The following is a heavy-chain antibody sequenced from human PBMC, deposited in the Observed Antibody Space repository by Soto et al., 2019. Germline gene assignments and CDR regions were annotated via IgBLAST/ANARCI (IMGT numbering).Heavy chain of an antibody. J-gene: IGHJ4*02. CDR2: ISGFNGQT. CDR1: GNTFASHG. CDR3: ARVDPRGVAVVRDY. Sequence: ASVKVSCKASGNTFASHGFSWVRQAPGQGLEWMGWISGFNGQTNYALKFQGRVTLTTDASTSTAHMELRGLRSDDTAVYFCARVDPRGVAVVRDYWGQGTLVTVSS. D-gene: IGHD3-10*01. V-gene: IGHV1-18*01.